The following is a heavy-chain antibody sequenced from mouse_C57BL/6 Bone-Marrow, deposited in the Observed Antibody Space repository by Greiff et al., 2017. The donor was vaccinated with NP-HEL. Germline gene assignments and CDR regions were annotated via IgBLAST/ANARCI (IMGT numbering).Heavy chain of an antibody. D-gene: IGHD1-1*01. Sequence: VQLQQSGAELVRPGASVKLSCKASGYTFTDYYINWVKQRPGQGLEWIARIYPGSGNTYYNEKFKGKATLTAEKSSSTAYMQLSSLTSEDSAVYFCARGPQVLITTVVARGAMDYWGQGTSVTVSS. CDR1: GYTFTDYY. J-gene: IGHJ4*01. CDR2: IYPGSGNT. V-gene: IGHV1-76*01. CDR3: ARGPQVLITTVVARGAMDY.